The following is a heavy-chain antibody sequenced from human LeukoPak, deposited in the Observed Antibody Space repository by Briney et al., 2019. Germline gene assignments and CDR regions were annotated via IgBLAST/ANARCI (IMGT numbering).Heavy chain of an antibody. CDR1: GFTFTDHY. Sequence: ASVKVSCKASGFTFTDHYIHWVRLAPGQGLEWMGYINPHSGVTSLPQKFRGRVTLTTDTSISAAYMELSSLISDDTAIYYGVREGNQLLTKNCDLWGQGALVSVSS. J-gene: IGHJ5*02. D-gene: IGHD4-23*01. CDR3: VREGNQLLTKNCDL. CDR2: INPHSGVT. V-gene: IGHV1-2*02.